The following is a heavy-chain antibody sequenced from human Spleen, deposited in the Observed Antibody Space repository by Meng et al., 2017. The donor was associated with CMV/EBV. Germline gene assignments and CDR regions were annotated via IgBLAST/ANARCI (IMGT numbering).Heavy chain of an antibody. J-gene: IGHJ4*02. CDR3: AATSIAGTRTSFDH. CDR2: IGYDGSNT. D-gene: IGHD1-26*01. V-gene: IGHV3-30*04. Sequence: ASGFTFSHFALYWVRQAPGKGLEWVAVIGYDGSNTHYADSVKGRFTISRDNSKNRIFLQMNSLRGEDTAVYYCAATSIAGTRTSFDHWGQGTLVTVSS. CDR1: GFTFSHFA.